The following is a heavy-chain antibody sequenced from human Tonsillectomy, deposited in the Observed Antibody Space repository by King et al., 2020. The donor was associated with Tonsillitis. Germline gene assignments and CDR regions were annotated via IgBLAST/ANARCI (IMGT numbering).Heavy chain of an antibody. V-gene: IGHV4-59*01. Sequence: VQLQESGPGLVKPSETLSLTCTVSGGSIRSYYWSWIRQPPGKGLEWIGYISYSGSTNYNPSLKSRVTISVDTSKNQFSLKLSSVTAADTAVYYCARGDLYLGCGSYDSSEEAFDIWGQGTIVTVSS. CDR2: ISYSGST. CDR1: GGSIRSYY. J-gene: IGHJ3*02. CDR3: ARGDLYLGCGSYDSSEEAFDI. D-gene: IGHD3-22*01.